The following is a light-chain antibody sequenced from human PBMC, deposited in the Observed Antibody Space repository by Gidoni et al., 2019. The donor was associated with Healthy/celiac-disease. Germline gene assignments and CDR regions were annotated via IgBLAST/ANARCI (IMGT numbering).Light chain of an antibody. CDR1: QSVSSN. CDR2: GAS. CDR3: QQYNNWPPMA. J-gene: IGKJ1*01. V-gene: IGKV3-15*01. Sequence: EIVMTQSPATLSVSPGERATRSCRASQSVSSNLAWYQQTPGQAPRLLIYGASTRATGNPARFSGSGSGTEFTLTISSLQSEDFAVYYCQQYNNWPPMAFGQGTKVEIK.